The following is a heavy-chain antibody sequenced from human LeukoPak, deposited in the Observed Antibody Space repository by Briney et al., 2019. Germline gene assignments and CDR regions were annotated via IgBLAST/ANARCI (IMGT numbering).Heavy chain of an antibody. Sequence: SGTLSLTCAVSGFSISSSNWWSWVRQPPGKGLGWIGEIYHSGSTNYNPSLKSRVTISVDKSKNQFSLKLSSVTAADMAVYSCARTRDSSGWYGLDAFDIWGQGTMVTVSS. CDR2: IYHSGST. J-gene: IGHJ3*02. D-gene: IGHD6-19*01. CDR1: GFSISSSNW. V-gene: IGHV4-4*02. CDR3: ARTRDSSGWYGLDAFDI.